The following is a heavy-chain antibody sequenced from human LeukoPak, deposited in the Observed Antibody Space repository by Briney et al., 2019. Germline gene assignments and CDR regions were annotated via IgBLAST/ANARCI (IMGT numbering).Heavy chain of an antibody. D-gene: IGHD6-19*01. Sequence: PGGSLRLSCAASGFTFSSYAMHWVRQAPGKGLEWVAFIRYDGSNKYYADSVKGRFTISRDNSKNTLYLQMNSLRAEDTAVYYCARGVRIAVAGNIDYWGQGTLVTVSS. CDR2: IRYDGSNK. J-gene: IGHJ4*02. CDR3: ARGVRIAVAGNIDY. V-gene: IGHV3-30*02. CDR1: GFTFSSYA.